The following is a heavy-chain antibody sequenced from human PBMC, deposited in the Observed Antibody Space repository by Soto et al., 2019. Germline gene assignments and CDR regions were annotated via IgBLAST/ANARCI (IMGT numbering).Heavy chain of an antibody. Sequence: SETLSLTCAVSGGSISSGGYSWSWIRQPPGKGLEWIGYIYHSGSTYYNPSLKSRVTISVDRSKNQFSLKLSSVTAADTAVYYCARGSDYGDYVDWFDPWGQGTLVTVSS. V-gene: IGHV4-30-2*01. CDR1: GGSISSGGYS. J-gene: IGHJ5*02. CDR3: ARGSDYGDYVDWFDP. D-gene: IGHD4-17*01. CDR2: IYHSGST.